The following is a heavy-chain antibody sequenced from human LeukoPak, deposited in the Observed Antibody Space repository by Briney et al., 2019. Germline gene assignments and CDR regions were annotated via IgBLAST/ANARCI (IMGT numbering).Heavy chain of an antibody. CDR2: VHNGGDT. Sequence: GGSLRLSCAASGFIVSSNYMSWVRQAPGKGLEWVSVVHNGGDTYYADSVKGRFTISRDNSKNTLYLQMNSLRAEDTAVYYCARENYDSSGYYSIDYWGQGTLVTVSS. D-gene: IGHD3-22*01. CDR3: ARENYDSSGYYSIDY. J-gene: IGHJ4*02. V-gene: IGHV3-66*01. CDR1: GFIVSSNY.